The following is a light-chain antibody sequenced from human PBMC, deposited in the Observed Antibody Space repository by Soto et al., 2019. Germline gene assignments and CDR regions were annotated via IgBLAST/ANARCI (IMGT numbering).Light chain of an antibody. CDR2: GAT. J-gene: IGKJ1*01. CDR1: QSVSSSY. V-gene: IGKV3-20*01. CDR3: QQYGSSPRT. Sequence: EIVLTQSPATLSLSPGERATLSCRASQSVSSSYLVWYQQKPGQAPRLLIYGATSRATGIPDRFSGSGSGTDFTLTISRLEPEHFAVYYCQQYGSSPRTFGQGTKVDI.